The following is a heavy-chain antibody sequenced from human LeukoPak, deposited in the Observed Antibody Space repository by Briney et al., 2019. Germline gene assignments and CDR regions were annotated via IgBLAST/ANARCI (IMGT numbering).Heavy chain of an antibody. J-gene: IGHJ5*02. D-gene: IGHD3-10*01. CDR2: INHSGST. V-gene: IGHV4-34*01. CDR3: ARGRLGYYGSGSYHTGFDP. CDR1: GGSFSGYY. Sequence: SETLSLTCAVYGGSFSGYYWSWIRQPPGKGLEWIGEINHSGSTNYNPSLESRVTISVDTSKKQFSLKLSSVTAGDTSVYYCARGRLGYYGSGSYHTGFDPWGQGTLVTVSP.